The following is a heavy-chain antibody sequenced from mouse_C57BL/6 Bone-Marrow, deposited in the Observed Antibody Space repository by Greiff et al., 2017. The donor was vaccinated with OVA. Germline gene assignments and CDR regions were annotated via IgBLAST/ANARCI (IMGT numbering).Heavy chain of an antibody. Sequence: QVQLKQPGTELVKPGASVKLSCKASGYTFTSYWMHWVKQRPGQGLEWIGNINPSNGGTNYNEKFKSKATLTVDKSSSTAYMQLSSLTSEDSAVYYCARAYYSNFDWYFDVWGTGTTVTVSS. CDR1: GYTFTSYW. J-gene: IGHJ1*03. CDR2: INPSNGGT. V-gene: IGHV1-53*01. CDR3: ARAYYSNFDWYFDV. D-gene: IGHD2-5*01.